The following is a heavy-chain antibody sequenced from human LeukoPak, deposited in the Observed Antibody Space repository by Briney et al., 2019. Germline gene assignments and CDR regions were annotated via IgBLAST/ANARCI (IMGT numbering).Heavy chain of an antibody. CDR1: GFTFSTYN. Sequence: GGSLRLSCAASGFTFSTYNMNWVRQAPGKGLEWVSSISSSSNYIYYADSVKGRFTISRDNAKNSLYLQMNSLRAEDTDVYYCARDPSSYYDFWSGYTGSEERWFDPWGQGTLVTVSS. CDR2: ISSSSNYI. V-gene: IGHV3-21*01. J-gene: IGHJ5*02. CDR3: ARDPSSYYDFWSGYTGSEERWFDP. D-gene: IGHD3-3*01.